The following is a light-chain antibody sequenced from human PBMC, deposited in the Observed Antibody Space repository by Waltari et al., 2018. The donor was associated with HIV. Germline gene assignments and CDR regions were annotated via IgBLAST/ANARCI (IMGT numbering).Light chain of an antibody. J-gene: IGLJ2*01. CDR3: ASNRLDYTLI. CDR2: DIN. V-gene: IGLV2-14*03. CDR1: STDSRFSQY. Sequence: HSALTQPASVSGFLGQSINISCTVLSTDSRFSQYLSWYQQHPGKIPRLIIFDINNRPSGVSDHFSGSRSGNSASLTFSGLQSGDEAHYYCASNRLDYTLIFGGGTKLTVL.